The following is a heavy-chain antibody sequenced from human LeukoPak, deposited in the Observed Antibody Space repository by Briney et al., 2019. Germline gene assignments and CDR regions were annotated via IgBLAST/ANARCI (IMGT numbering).Heavy chain of an antibody. CDR2: ISSSSSYI. D-gene: IGHD3-22*01. CDR3: ARDQEGDYYDSSGYYYVHHNLDY. Sequence: PGGSLRLSCAASGFTFSSYSMNWVRQAPGKGLEWVSSISSSSSYIYYADSVKGRFTISRDNAKNSLYLQMNSLRAEDTAVYCCARDQEGDYYDSSGYYYVHHNLDYWGQGTLVTVSS. V-gene: IGHV3-21*01. CDR1: GFTFSSYS. J-gene: IGHJ4*02.